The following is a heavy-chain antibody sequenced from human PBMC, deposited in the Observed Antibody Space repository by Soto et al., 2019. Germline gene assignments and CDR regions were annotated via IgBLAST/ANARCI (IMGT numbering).Heavy chain of an antibody. CDR2: IYYSGIT. CDR3: ARYKSNYYDGKDV. CDR1: GGSISSYY. J-gene: IGHJ6*02. Sequence: SETLSLTCTVSGGSISSYYWSWIRQPPGKGLEWIGYIYYSGITNYNPSLKSRVTISVDTSKNQFSLKLSSVTAADTAVYYCARYKSNYYDGKDVWGQGNTVTVSS. V-gene: IGHV4-59*01. D-gene: IGHD1-20*01.